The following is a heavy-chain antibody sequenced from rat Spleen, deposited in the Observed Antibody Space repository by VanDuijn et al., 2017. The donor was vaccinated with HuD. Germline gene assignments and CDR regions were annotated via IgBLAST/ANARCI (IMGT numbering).Heavy chain of an antibody. Sequence: EVQLVESDGGLVQPGRSLKLSCTASGFTFSNYGMHWIRQAPSKGLEWIASITNTGGSTYYPDSVKGRFTISRDDANSILYLQMNSLRSEDTATYYCATEAYYGSPYYFDYWGQGVMVTVSS. D-gene: IGHD1-7*01. CDR1: GFTFSNYG. CDR2: ITNTGGST. J-gene: IGHJ2*01. V-gene: IGHV5-19*01. CDR3: ATEAYYGSPYYFDY.